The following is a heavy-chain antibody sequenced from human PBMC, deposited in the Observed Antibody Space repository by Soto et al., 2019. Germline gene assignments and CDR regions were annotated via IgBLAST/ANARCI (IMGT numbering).Heavy chain of an antibody. V-gene: IGHV3-33*01. J-gene: IGHJ4*02. CDR3: ARSGPSLVVVPAAIPGARGGTRQVIDY. CDR2: IWYDGSNK. D-gene: IGHD2-2*02. CDR1: GFTFSSYG. Sequence: QPGGSLRLSCAASGFTFSSYGMHWVRQAPGKGLEWVAVIWYDGSNKYYADSVKGRFTISRDNSKNTLYLQMNSLRAEDTAVYYCARSGPSLVVVPAAIPGARGGTRQVIDYWGQGTLVTVSS.